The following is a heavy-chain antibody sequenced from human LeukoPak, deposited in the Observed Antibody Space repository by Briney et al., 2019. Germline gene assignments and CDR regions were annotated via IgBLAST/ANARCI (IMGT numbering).Heavy chain of an antibody. CDR2: IYYSGST. Sequence: PSETLSLTCTVSGGSISSGGYYWSWIRQHPGKGLEWIGYIYYSGSTYYNPSPKSRVTISVDTSNNQFSLKLSSVTAADTAVYYCASTVPRDNWFDPWGQGTLVTVSS. D-gene: IGHD4-17*01. J-gene: IGHJ5*02. CDR3: ASTVPRDNWFDP. CDR1: GGSISSGGYY. V-gene: IGHV4-31*03.